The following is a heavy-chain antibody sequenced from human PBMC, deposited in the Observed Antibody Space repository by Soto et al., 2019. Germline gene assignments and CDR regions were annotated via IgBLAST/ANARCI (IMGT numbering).Heavy chain of an antibody. CDR2: ISGSGGST. CDR3: AKGAVTTHRYRIGHHDY. D-gene: IGHD4-17*01. J-gene: IGHJ4*02. Sequence: GGSLRLSCAASGFTFSSYAMSWVRQAPGKGLEWVSAISGSGGSTYYADSVKGRFTISRDNSKNTLYLQMNSLRAEDTAVYYCAKGAVTTHRYRIGHHDYWGQGTLVTVSS. CDR1: GFTFSSYA. V-gene: IGHV3-23*01.